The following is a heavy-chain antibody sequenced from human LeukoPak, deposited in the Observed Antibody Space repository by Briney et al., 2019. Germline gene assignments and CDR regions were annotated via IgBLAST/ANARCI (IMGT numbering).Heavy chain of an antibody. CDR3: TRGPIQLWLYHGMDV. Sequence: PGGSLRLSCTVSGFTFGDHAMSWVRQAPGKGLEWVGFIRSKTYGGTTEYAASVKGRFIISRDDSPSIAYLQMNSLKTEDTAVYYCTRGPIQLWLYHGMDVWGQGTTVTVSS. D-gene: IGHD5-18*01. CDR2: IRSKTYGGTT. J-gene: IGHJ6*02. CDR1: GFTFGDHA. V-gene: IGHV3-49*04.